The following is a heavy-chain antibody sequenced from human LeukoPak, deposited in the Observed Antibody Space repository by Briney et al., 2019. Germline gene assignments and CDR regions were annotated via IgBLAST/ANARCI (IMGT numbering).Heavy chain of an antibody. J-gene: IGHJ4*02. Sequence: PGGSLRLSCAASGFTFSSYGMHWVRQAPGKGLEWVAFIRYDGSNKYYADSVKGRFTISRDNSKNTLYLQMNSLRAEDTAVYYCANTPWGPVDIAAATFYFDYWGQGTLVTVSS. CDR1: GFTFSSYG. CDR3: ANTPWGPVDIAAATFYFDY. CDR2: IRYDGSNK. V-gene: IGHV3-30*02. D-gene: IGHD6-13*01.